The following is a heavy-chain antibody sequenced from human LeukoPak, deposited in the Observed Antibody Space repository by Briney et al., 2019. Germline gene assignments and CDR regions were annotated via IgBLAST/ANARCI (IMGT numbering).Heavy chain of an antibody. CDR2: VNSDGSWT. CDR3: VSFYETN. V-gene: IGHV3-74*01. Sequence: GGSLRLSCAASGNNWMHWVRQAPGKGLVWVSHVNSDGSWTSHADSVKGRFTISKDNAKNTVYLQMNNLRTEDTAVYYCVSFYETNWGRGTLVTVS. CDR1: GNNW. J-gene: IGHJ4*02. D-gene: IGHD2-2*01.